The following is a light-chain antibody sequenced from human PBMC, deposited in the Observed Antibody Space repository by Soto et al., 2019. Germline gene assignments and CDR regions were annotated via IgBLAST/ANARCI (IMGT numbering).Light chain of an antibody. CDR1: RSNVGTNH. J-gene: IGLJ3*02. CDR2: SGD. CDR3: AVWDDGLNGWV. V-gene: IGLV1-44*01. Sequence: QSALSQPPSASGTPGQRVTISCSGSRSNVGTNHVNWYQQLPGSAPKLLIHSGDQRPSGVPDRFSGSESGTSASLAISGLLSADEADYYCAVWDDGLNGWVFGGGTKVTVL.